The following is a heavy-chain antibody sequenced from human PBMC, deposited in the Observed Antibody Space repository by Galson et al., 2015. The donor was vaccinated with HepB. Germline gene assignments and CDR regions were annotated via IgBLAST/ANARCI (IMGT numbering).Heavy chain of an antibody. CDR2: IIPIFGTA. D-gene: IGHD3-3*01. CDR1: GGSFSTYA. CDR3: ASPSGLRFLEWLSPHYYYYYGMDV. V-gene: IGHV1-69*13. Sequence: SVKVSCKASGGSFSTYAISWVRQAPGQGLEWMGGIIPIFGTANYAQKFQGRVTITADESTSTAYMELSSLRSEDTAVYYCASPSGLRFLEWLSPHYYYYYGMDVWGQGTTVTVSS. J-gene: IGHJ6*02.